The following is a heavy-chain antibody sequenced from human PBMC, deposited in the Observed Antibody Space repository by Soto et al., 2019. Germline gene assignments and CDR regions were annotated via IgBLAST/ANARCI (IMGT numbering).Heavy chain of an antibody. Sequence: PGASLRVACGASGCRFSTYAMTWVRQAPGRGLEWVSTILHDETPFYTDSVKGRFTISRDNVRGTLYLQMNGLRVEDAALYFCAKDLFPTSGQRFFFESWGQGSLVTVSS. D-gene: IGHD2-21*01. J-gene: IGHJ4*02. V-gene: IGHV3-23*01. CDR3: AKDLFPTSGQRFFFES. CDR1: GCRFSTYA. CDR2: ILHDETP.